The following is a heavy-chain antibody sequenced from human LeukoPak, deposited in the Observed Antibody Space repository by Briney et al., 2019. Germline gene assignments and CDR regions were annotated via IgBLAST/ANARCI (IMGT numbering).Heavy chain of an antibody. J-gene: IGHJ3*02. CDR2: IYHSGSI. CDR1: GGSISSSC. Sequence: SETLSLTCTVSGGSISSSCWSWIRQPPGKGLEWIGYIYHSGSINYNPSLKSRVTISLDTSKSQFSLKLSSLTAADTAVYYCARGAPLIVGASRAFDIWGQGIMVTVSS. D-gene: IGHD1-26*01. CDR3: ARGAPLIVGASRAFDI. V-gene: IGHV4-59*01.